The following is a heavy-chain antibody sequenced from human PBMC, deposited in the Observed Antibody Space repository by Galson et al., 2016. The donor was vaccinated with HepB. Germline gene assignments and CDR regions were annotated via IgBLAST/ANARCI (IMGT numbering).Heavy chain of an antibody. CDR1: GSNFSSYW. CDR2: IYPGDSDT. V-gene: IGHV5-51*01. Sequence: QSGAEVTKPGESLKISCKGSGSNFSSYWIGWVRQTPGKGLEWMGIIYPGDSDTRYSPSFQGQVAMSADKSISAAYLQWSTLKASDTAMYYCARRITNIVPRAYDIWGQGTTVIVSS. J-gene: IGHJ3*02. D-gene: IGHD3-22*01. CDR3: ARRITNIVPRAYDI.